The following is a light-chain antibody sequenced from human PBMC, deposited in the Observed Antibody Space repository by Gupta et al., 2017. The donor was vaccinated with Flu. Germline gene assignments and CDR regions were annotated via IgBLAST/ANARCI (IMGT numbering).Light chain of an antibody. J-gene: IGLJ3*02. Sequence: SVLAPPPSASGTPGQRATISCSGSSSNIADNFVYWYQQLPGTAPKLLVYRSNVRPSGVPDRFSGSKSDTSATVAISGLRAEDEATYYCAAWDDDRGGWVFGGGTIVTVL. CDR1: SSNIADNF. CDR2: RSN. V-gene: IGLV1-47*01. CDR3: AAWDDDRGGWV.